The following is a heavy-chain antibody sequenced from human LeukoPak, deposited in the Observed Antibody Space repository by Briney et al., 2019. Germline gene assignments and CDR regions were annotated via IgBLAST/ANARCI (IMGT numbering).Heavy chain of an antibody. V-gene: IGHV1-2*02. CDR1: GYTFTAYY. D-gene: IGHD1-26*01. Sequence: GAAVKVSCKASGYTFTAYYMHWVRQAPGQGLEWMGWINPHSGGTNFAQKFQGRVTMTRDASTTTVYMELSSLRSDDTAVFYCARRHKHYYQIDYWGQGTLVTVSS. CDR3: ARRHKHYYQIDY. CDR2: INPHSGGT. J-gene: IGHJ4*02.